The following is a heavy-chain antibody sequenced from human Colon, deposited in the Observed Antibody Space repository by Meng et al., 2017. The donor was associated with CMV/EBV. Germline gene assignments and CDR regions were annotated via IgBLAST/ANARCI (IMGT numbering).Heavy chain of an antibody. J-gene: IGHJ6*02. Sequence: GESLKISCAASGFTFSDYYMSWIRQAPGKGLEWVSYISSSGSTIYYADSVKGRFTISRDNAKNSLYLQMNSLKAEDTAVYYCARSARVHELITIFGDYYYYGMDVWGQGTTVTVSS. V-gene: IGHV3-11*04. CDR3: ARSARVHELITIFGDYYYYGMDV. D-gene: IGHD3-3*01. CDR1: GFTFSDYY. CDR2: ISSSGSTI.